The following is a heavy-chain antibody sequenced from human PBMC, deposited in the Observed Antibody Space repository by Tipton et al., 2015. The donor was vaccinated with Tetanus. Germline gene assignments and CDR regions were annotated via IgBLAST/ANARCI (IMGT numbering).Heavy chain of an antibody. V-gene: IGHV3-23*01. D-gene: IGHD2-21*02. CDR1: GFTSESHY. J-gene: IGHJ3*02. Sequence: SLRLSCAASGFTSESHYMHWVRQTPGKGLEWVSLISGSGGTTYFADSVQGRFTISRDNSKNTLYLQMNSLGAEDTAVYYCAKPFDFGGDLSGWANCGAHCPGVFDIWGQGTMVSVSS. CDR2: ISGSGGTT. CDR3: AKPFDFGGDLSGWANCGAHCPGVFDI.